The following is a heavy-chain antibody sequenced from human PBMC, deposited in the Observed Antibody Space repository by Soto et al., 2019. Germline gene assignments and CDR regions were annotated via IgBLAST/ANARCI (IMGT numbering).Heavy chain of an antibody. D-gene: IGHD3-22*01. CDR2: IIPILGTA. V-gene: IGHV1-69*19. CDR1: GGIFSSYA. J-gene: IGHJ4*02. Sequence: QEQLVQSGAEVKKPGSSVKVSCKASGGIFSSYAISWVRQAPGQGLEWMGGIIPILGTANYAQKFQGRVTITADASTNTAYMDLSSLKSEDTAIYYCARGGSGYVRFNEFWGQGTLVTVSS. CDR3: ARGGSGYVRFNEF.